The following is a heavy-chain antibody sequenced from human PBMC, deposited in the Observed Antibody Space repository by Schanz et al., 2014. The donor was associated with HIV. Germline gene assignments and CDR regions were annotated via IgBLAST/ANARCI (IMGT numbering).Heavy chain of an antibody. CDR2: MNQDGSRK. Sequence: EVQLVESGGGLVQPGGSLRLSCAASGFTFSSYWMTWVRQAPGKGLEMVANMNQDGSRKYYVDSVKGRFTISRDNAANSLXXQMXXXRAEDTAVYYCARVFGRTYGLPDYWGQGTLVTVSS. J-gene: IGHJ4*02. CDR3: ARVFGRTYGLPDY. V-gene: IGHV3-7*03. D-gene: IGHD3-10*01. CDR1: GFTFSSYW.